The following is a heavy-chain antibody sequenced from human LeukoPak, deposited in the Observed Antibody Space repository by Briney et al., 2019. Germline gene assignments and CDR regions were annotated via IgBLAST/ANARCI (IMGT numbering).Heavy chain of an antibody. D-gene: IGHD6-19*01. Sequence: PGGSLRLSCAASGFTFSSYEMNWVRQAPGKGLEWVSYISSSGSTIYYADSVKGRFTISRDNAKNSLYLQMNSLRAEDTALYYCAKDSSGWYLSGDYWGQGTLVTVSS. CDR3: AKDSSGWYLSGDY. J-gene: IGHJ4*02. CDR1: GFTFSSYE. V-gene: IGHV3-48*03. CDR2: ISSSGSTI.